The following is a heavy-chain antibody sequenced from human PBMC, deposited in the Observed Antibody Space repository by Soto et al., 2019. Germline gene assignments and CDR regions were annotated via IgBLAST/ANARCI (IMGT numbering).Heavy chain of an antibody. CDR1: GFTFSSHA. CDR3: ARRITVVRGPHYYYAMDV. CDR2: ITTTSSTK. D-gene: IGHD3-10*01. Sequence: HPGGSLRLSCAASGFTFSSHAMIWVRQAPGKGLEWVSYITTTSSTKYYADSVKGRFTISRDNANNSLYLQINGLRDEDTAVYYCARRITVVRGPHYYYAMDVWGQGTTVTVSS. V-gene: IGHV3-48*02. J-gene: IGHJ6*02.